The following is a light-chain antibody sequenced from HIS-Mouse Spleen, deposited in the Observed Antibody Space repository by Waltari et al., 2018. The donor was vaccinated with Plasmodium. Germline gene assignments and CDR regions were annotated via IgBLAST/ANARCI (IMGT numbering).Light chain of an antibody. J-gene: IGLJ3*02. CDR3: YSTDSSGNHRV. CDR2: EDS. Sequence: SYELTQPPPVSVSQRQTARITCSGDALPKTYTYVYQQKSGPAPVLVIYEDSKRPSGVPGGFSGSSSGTMATLTISGAQVEDEADYYWYSTDSSGNHRVFGGGTKLTVL. CDR1: ALPKTY. V-gene: IGLV3-10*01.